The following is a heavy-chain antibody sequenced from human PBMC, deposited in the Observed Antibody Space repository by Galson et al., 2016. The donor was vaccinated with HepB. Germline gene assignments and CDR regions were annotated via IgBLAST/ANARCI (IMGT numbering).Heavy chain of an antibody. CDR2: ISAYNGNT. CDR3: ARGPPDFDILTGYYHYYYGMDV. CDR1: GYTFISYG. J-gene: IGHJ6*02. V-gene: IGHV1-18*01. Sequence: SVKVSCKASGYTFISYGITWVRQAPGQGLESMVWISAYNGNTNYAQKLQGRVTLTTDTSTSTAYMELRSLRSDDTAVYYCARGPPDFDILTGYYHYYYGMDVWGQGTTVTVSS. D-gene: IGHD3-9*01.